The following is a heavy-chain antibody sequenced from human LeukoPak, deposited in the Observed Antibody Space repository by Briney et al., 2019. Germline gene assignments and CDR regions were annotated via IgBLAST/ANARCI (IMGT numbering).Heavy chain of an antibody. CDR1: GGSISTYY. CDR2: IYYSGST. V-gene: IGHV4-59*01. Sequence: SETLSLTCTVSGGSISTYYWSWIRQPPGKGLEWIGYIYYSGSTNYNPSLKSRVTISVDTSKNQFSLKLSSVTAADTAVYYCAGGTTVTTFHYWGQGTLVTVSS. CDR3: AGGTTVTTFHY. D-gene: IGHD4-17*01. J-gene: IGHJ4*02.